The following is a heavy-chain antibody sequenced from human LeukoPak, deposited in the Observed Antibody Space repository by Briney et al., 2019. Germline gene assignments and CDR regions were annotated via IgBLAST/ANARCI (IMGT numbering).Heavy chain of an antibody. V-gene: IGHV5-51*01. CDR1: GYSFTNYW. J-gene: IGHJ4*02. CDR3: ARRRDLYSGSYYPFDY. CDR2: IYPGDSDA. D-gene: IGHD1-26*01. Sequence: KNGESLKISCKGSGYSFTNYWIGWVRQMPGKGLKWMGIIYPGDSDARYSPSFQGQVTISADKSISTAYLQWSSLKASDTAMYYCARRRDLYSGSYYPFDYWGQGTPVTVSS.